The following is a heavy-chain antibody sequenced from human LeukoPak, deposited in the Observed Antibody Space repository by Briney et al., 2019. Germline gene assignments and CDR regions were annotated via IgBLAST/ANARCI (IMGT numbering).Heavy chain of an antibody. CDR2: IIPIFGTA. J-gene: IGHJ4*02. D-gene: IGHD1-26*01. CDR3: VAGLRWEQFDY. CDR1: GGTFSSYA. Sequence: SVKVSCKASGGTFSSYAISWVRQAPGQGLEWMGGIIPIFGTANYAQKFQGSVTITTDESTSTAYMELSSLRSEDTAVYYCVAGLRWEQFDYWGQGTLVTVSS. V-gene: IGHV1-69*05.